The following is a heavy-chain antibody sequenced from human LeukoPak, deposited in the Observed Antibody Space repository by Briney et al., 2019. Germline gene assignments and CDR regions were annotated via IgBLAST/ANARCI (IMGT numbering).Heavy chain of an antibody. CDR1: GYTFTGYY. CDR2: INPNSGGT. CDR3: AREHYSSGWYVLDFDY. Sequence: ASVKVSCKASGYTFTGYYMHWVRQAPGQGLEWMGRINPNSGGTNYAQKFQGRVTMTRDTSISTAYMELSRLRSGDTAVYYCAREHYSSGWYVLDFDYWGQGTLVTVSS. J-gene: IGHJ4*02. D-gene: IGHD6-19*01. V-gene: IGHV1-2*06.